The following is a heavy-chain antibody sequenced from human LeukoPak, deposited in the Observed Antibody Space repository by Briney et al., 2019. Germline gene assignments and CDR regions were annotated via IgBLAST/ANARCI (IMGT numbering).Heavy chain of an antibody. CDR3: AKDPYGSSWGHNWFDP. CDR2: ISGSGGST. CDR1: GFTFSSYA. V-gene: IGHV3-23*01. D-gene: IGHD6-13*01. J-gene: IGHJ5*02. Sequence: GGSLRLSCAASGFTFSSYAMSWVRQAPGKGLEWVSAISGSGGSTYYADSVKGRFTISRGNSKNTLYLQMDSLRAEDTAVYYCAKDPYGSSWGHNWFDPWGQGTLVTVSS.